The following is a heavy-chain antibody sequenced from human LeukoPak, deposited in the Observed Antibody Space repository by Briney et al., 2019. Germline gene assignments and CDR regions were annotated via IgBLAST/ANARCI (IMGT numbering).Heavy chain of an antibody. CDR3: ARHRGDNSNPRFYFYYMDA. CDR1: GHSITSGYY. Sequence: SETLSLTCAVSGHSITSGYYWGWIRQPPGKWVEWIGTMYHKGSTYYNPSLRSRVTMSGDTSKNHFSLKLNSVVAADAAVYYCARHRGDNSNPRFYFYYMDAWGKGTSVTVS. CDR2: MYHKGST. V-gene: IGHV4-38-2*01. J-gene: IGHJ6*03. D-gene: IGHD4-11*01.